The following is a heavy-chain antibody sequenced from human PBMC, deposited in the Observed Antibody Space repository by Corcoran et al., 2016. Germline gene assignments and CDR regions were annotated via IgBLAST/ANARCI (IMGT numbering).Heavy chain of an antibody. D-gene: IGHD2-2*01. CDR3: ARDDIVVVPAAMGYGMDV. CDR1: GFTFSSYS. V-gene: IGHV3-48*04. CDR2: ISSSSSTI. Sequence: EVQLVESGGGLVQPGGSLRLSCAASGFTFSSYSMNWVRQAPGKGLEWVSYISSSSSTIYYADSVKGRFTISRDNAKNSLYLQMNSLRAEETEVYYCARDDIVVVPAAMGYGMDVWGQGTTVTVSS. J-gene: IGHJ6*02.